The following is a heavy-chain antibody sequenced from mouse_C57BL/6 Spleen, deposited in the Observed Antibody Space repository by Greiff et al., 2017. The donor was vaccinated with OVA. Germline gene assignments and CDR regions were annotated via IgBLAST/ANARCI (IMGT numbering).Heavy chain of an antibody. CDR2: IYPGDGDT. J-gene: IGHJ2*01. V-gene: IGHV1-80*01. Sequence: QVQLQQSGAELVKPGASVKISCKASGYAFSSYWMNWVKQRPGKGLEWIGQIYPGDGDTNYNGKFKGKATLTADKSSSTAYMQLSSLTSEDSAVYFCARWAYYSNYYFDYWGQGTTLTVSS. CDR3: ARWAYYSNYYFDY. D-gene: IGHD2-5*01. CDR1: GYAFSSYW.